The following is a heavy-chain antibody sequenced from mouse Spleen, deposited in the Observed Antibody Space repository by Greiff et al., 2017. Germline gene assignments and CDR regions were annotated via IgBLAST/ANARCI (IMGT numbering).Heavy chain of an antibody. J-gene: IGHJ4*01. CDR3: ARLGAMDY. Sequence: EVQLVESGGGLVKPGGSLKLSCAASGFTFSDYGMAWVRQAPGKGPEWVAFISNLAYSIYYADTVTGRFTISRENAKNTLYLEMSSLRSEDTAMYYCARLGAMDYWGQGTSVTVSS. CDR1: GFTFSDYG. CDR2: ISNLAYSI. V-gene: IGHV5-15*01.